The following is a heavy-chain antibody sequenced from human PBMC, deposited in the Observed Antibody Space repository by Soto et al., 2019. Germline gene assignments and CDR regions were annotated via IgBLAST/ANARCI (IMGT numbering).Heavy chain of an antibody. V-gene: IGHV4-39*01. CDR2: IYYSGST. J-gene: IGHJ5*02. CDR3: ASPKIAFYNWFDP. D-gene: IGHD3-3*02. Sequence: SQTLSLTWPFSIGCISSSSCYLGLLHQPPGKGLEWIGSIYYSGSTYYNPSLKSRVTISVDTSKNQFSLKLSSVTAADTAVYYCASPKIAFYNWFDPWGQGTLVTVSS. CDR1: IGCISSSSCY.